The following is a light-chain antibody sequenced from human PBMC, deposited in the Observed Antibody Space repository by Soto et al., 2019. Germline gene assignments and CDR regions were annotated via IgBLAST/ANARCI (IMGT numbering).Light chain of an antibody. CDR3: QQYAGPPTT. Sequence: EIVLTQSPGTLSLSPGERATLSCRASQSVSSNYLAWYQQKPGQAPKLLIYGASSGATGIPDRFSGSGSGTDFTLTISRLEPEDFAVYFCQQYAGPPTTFGQGTRLEIK. CDR2: GAS. J-gene: IGKJ5*01. V-gene: IGKV3-20*01. CDR1: QSVSSNY.